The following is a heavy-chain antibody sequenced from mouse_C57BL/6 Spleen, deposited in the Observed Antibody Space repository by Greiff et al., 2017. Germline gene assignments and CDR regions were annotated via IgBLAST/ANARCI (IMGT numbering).Heavy chain of an antibody. J-gene: IGHJ3*01. CDR1: GYSITSGYY. Sequence: EVQLVESGPGLVKPSQSLSLTCSVTGYSITSGYYWNWIRQFPGNKLEWMGYISYDGSNNYNPTLKNRISITRDTSKNQFFLKLNSVTTEDTATYYCARGGSILAYWGQGTLVTVSA. D-gene: IGHD2-10*02. V-gene: IGHV3-6*01. CDR2: ISYDGSN. CDR3: ARGGSILAY.